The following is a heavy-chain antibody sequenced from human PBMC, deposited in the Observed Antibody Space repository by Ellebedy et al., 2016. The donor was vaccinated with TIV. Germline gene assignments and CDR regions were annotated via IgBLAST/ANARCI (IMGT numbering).Heavy chain of an antibody. D-gene: IGHD3-3*01. CDR1: GHTFTSYG. Sequence: ASVKVSXXASGHTFTSYGIHWVRQAPGQRPEWMGWFNTGNGNTKYSQKFQGRVTITRDTSASTAYMELSSLMSEDTAVYYCATREWQDPMDVWGQGTTVTVSS. CDR3: ATREWQDPMDV. V-gene: IGHV1-3*04. CDR2: FNTGNGNT. J-gene: IGHJ6*02.